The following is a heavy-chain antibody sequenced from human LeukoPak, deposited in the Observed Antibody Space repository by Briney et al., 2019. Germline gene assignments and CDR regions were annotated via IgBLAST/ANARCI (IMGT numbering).Heavy chain of an antibody. CDR3: ARSQDIVVVVAAGQYYFDY. CDR2: IYYSGST. J-gene: IGHJ4*02. V-gene: IGHV4-39*01. D-gene: IGHD2-15*01. Sequence: PSETLSLTCTVSGGSISSGSYYWGWIRQPPGKGLEWIGSIYYSGSTYYNPSLKSRVTISVDTSKNQFSLKLSSVTAADTAVYYCARSQDIVVVVAAGQYYFDYWGQGTLVTVSS. CDR1: GGSISSGSYY.